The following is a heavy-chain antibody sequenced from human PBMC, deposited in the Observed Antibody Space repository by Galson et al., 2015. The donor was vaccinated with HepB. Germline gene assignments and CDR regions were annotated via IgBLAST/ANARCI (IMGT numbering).Heavy chain of an antibody. J-gene: IGHJ4*02. Sequence: SLRLSCAASGFTFSNAWMSWVRQAPGKGLEWVGRIKSKTDGGTTDYAAPVKGRFTISRDDSKNTLYLQMNSLKTEDTAVYYCTTAFPWIQLWKGYYDYWGQGTLVTVSS. D-gene: IGHD5-18*01. CDR1: GFTFSNAW. CDR3: TTAFPWIQLWKGYYDY. V-gene: IGHV3-15*01. CDR2: IKSKTDGGTT.